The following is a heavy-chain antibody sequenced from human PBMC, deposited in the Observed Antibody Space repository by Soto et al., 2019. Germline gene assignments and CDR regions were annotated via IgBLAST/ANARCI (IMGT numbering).Heavy chain of an antibody. Sequence: EVQLVESGGGLVKPGGSLRLSCAASGFTFNSYSMNWVRQAPGKGLEWVSSISHSSHYIYYADSMKGRFTSSRDNAKNSLYLQMNSLRAEDTAVYYCAREEMYSSSWYPDYWGQGTLVTVSS. D-gene: IGHD6-13*01. CDR1: GFTFNSYS. CDR2: ISHSSHYI. J-gene: IGHJ4*02. CDR3: AREEMYSSSWYPDY. V-gene: IGHV3-21*01.